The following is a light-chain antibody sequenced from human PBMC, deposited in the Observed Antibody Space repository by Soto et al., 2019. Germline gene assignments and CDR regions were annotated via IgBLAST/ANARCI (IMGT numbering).Light chain of an antibody. Sequence: QSVLTQPRSVSGSPGQSVTISCSGTSSDVGGYNYVSWYQQHPGKAPKRMIYDVSKRPSGVPDRFSGSKSGNTASLTISGLQTADEADYYCCSFAGTYIFVIFGGGTKLTVL. CDR3: CSFAGTYIFVI. J-gene: IGLJ2*01. CDR2: DVS. V-gene: IGLV2-11*01. CDR1: SSDVGGYNY.